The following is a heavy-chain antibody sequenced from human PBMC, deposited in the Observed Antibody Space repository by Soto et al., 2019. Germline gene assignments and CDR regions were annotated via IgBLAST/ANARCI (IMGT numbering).Heavy chain of an antibody. CDR1: GYGFTTYG. CDR2: ISAHNGNT. D-gene: IGHD1-1*01. CDR3: ARGRYGDY. J-gene: IGHJ4*02. Sequence: QVHLVQSGAEVKKPGASVKVSCKGSGYGFTTYGITWVRQAPGQGLEWMAWISAHNGNTNYAQKLQGRVTVTRDTSTSTAYMELRSLRPDDTAVYYCARGRYGDYWGPGDRVTVSS. V-gene: IGHV1-18*01.